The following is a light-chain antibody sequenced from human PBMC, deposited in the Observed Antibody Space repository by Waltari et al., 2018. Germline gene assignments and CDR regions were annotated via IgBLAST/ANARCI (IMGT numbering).Light chain of an antibody. J-gene: IGKJ1*01. Sequence: EIVMTQSPATLSVSPGERATLSCRASQSVSSNLAWYQQKPGQAPRLLIQGASTRATGSPARFSGSGCGTKFTLTISSLQSEDFAVYYCQQYNNWPPWTFGQGTKVEIK. CDR1: QSVSSN. V-gene: IGKV3-15*01. CDR3: QQYNNWPPWT. CDR2: GAS.